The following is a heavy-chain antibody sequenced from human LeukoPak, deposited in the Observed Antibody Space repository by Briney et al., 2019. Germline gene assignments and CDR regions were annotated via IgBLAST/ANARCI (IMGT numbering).Heavy chain of an antibody. J-gene: IGHJ6*03. V-gene: IGHV4-59*01. CDR3: ARTTEGYAGGPGYSYYYYMDV. Sequence: PSETLSLTCTVSGGSISTYYWSWIRQPPGKGLEWIGYIHYSGSTHYNPSLKSRVTISVDTSKNQVSLKLRSVTAADTAVYYCARTTEGYAGGPGYSYYYYMDVWGKGTTVTISS. CDR1: GGSISTYY. D-gene: IGHD5-12*01. CDR2: IHYSGST.